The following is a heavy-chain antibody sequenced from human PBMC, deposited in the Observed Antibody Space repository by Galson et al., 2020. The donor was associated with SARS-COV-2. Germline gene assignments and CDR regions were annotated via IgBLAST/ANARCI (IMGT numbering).Heavy chain of an antibody. CDR2: ISDNGGSK. D-gene: IGHD5-12*01. V-gene: IGHV3-23*01. Sequence: GGSLRLSCAVSGFTFSRHAISWVRQAPGKGLEWVSAISDNGGSKYYADSVKGRFTISRDSSKNTVYMQMSSLRAEDTAVYYCAKDQGSGYSDQLHYWGQRTLVTVSS. CDR3: AKDQGSGYSDQLHY. CDR1: GFTFSRHA. J-gene: IGHJ4*02.